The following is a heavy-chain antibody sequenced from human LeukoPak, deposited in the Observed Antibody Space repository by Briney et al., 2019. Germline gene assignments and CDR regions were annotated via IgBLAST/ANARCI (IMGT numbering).Heavy chain of an antibody. V-gene: IGHV1-2*02. CDR1: GYMFTGYY. Sequence: ASVKVSCKASGYMFTGYYIHWVRQAPGQGLEWMGWINPNNGDTNSTQKFQGRVTMTRDTSISTDYMELSRLRSDDTSVYYCARDFYDYVWGSYRYTLGFYYYMDVWGKGTTVTVSS. CDR3: ARDFYDYVWGSYRYTLGFYYYMDV. D-gene: IGHD3-16*02. J-gene: IGHJ6*03. CDR2: INPNNGDT.